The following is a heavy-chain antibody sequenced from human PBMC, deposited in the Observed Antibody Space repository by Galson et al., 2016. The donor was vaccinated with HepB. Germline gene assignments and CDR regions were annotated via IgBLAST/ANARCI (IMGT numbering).Heavy chain of an antibody. CDR2: INGDGSTT. J-gene: IGHJ2*01. CDR3: AKDLGDSLGTDDYYFDL. CDR1: KFIFRGFW. Sequence: SLRLSCAASKFIFRGFWMQWVRQAPGEGLKWVARINGDGSTTVYADSVKGRFTISRDNSQNTLYLQMNSLRAEDTAVYYCAKDLGDSLGTDDYYFDLWGRGTLVTVSS. D-gene: IGHD3-22*01. V-gene: IGHV3-74*01.